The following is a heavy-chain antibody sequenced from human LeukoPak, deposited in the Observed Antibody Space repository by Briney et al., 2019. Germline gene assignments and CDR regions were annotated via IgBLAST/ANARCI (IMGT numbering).Heavy chain of an antibody. CDR2: ISDGGGTT. CDR1: GFTFSSYA. V-gene: IGHV3-23*01. J-gene: IGHJ4*02. Sequence: GGSLRLSCAASGFTFSSYAMSWVRQAPGKGLEWVSGISDGGGTTNYADAVKGRFTISRDKSKNTLFLQMNSLRAEDTAVYYCAKSYGDYLGYFDSWGQGTLVTVSS. D-gene: IGHD4-17*01. CDR3: AKSYGDYLGYFDS.